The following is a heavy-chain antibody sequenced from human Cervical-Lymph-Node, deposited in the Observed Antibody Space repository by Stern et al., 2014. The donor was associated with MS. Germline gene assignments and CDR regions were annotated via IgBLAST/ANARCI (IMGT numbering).Heavy chain of an antibody. CDR1: GGTFRSYG. V-gene: IGHV1-69*01. Sequence: VQLVQSEAEVKQPGSSVNVSCKASGGTFRSYGFSWVRQAPGQGLEWMGGLIPIFGVTNYEQKYQGRVTIIADESTNTVYMELSSLRSEDTAVYYCARHFDWLLGAEDYGMDVWGQGTTVTVSS. D-gene: IGHD3-9*01. CDR2: LIPIFGVT. J-gene: IGHJ6*02. CDR3: ARHFDWLLGAEDYGMDV.